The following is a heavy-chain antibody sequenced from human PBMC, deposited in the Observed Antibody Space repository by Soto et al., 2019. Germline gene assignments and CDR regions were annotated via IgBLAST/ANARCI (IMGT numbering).Heavy chain of an antibody. J-gene: IGHJ4*02. CDR1: GYTLTELS. Sequence: ASVKVSCKVSGYTLTELSMHWVRQAPGKGLEWMGGFDPEDGETIYAQKFQGRVTMTEDTSTDTAYMELSGLRSEDTAVYYCATGDIPINPFDYWGQGTLVTVSS. CDR2: FDPEDGET. D-gene: IGHD7-27*01. CDR3: ATGDIPINPFDY. V-gene: IGHV1-24*01.